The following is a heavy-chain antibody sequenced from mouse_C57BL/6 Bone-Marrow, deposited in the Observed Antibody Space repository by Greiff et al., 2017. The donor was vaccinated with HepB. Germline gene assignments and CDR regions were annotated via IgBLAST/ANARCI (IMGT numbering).Heavy chain of an antibody. CDR2: IDPENGDT. J-gene: IGHJ3*01. D-gene: IGHD2-5*01. CDR1: GFNIKDDY. CDR3: TTAYYSNYVSVLWFAY. Sequence: QLQQSGAELVRPGASVKLSCTASGFNIKDDYMHWVKQRPEQGLEWIGWIDPENGDTEYASKFQGKATITADTSSNTAYLQLSSLTSEDTAVYYCTTAYYSNYVSVLWFAYWGQGTLVTVSA. V-gene: IGHV14-4*01.